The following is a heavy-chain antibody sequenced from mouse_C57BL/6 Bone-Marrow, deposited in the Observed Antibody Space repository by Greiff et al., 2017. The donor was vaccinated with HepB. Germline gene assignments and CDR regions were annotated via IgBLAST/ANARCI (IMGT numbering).Heavy chain of an antibody. J-gene: IGHJ4*01. CDR3: SISTVVAGPYAMDY. CDR2: IHPNSGST. CDR1: GYTFTSYW. D-gene: IGHD1-1*01. Sequence: QVQLKQPGAELVKPGASVKLSCKASGYTFTSYWMHWVKQRPGQGLEWIGMIHPNSGSTNYNEKFKSKATVTVDKSSSTAYMLLSSLTSEDSAVYYCSISTVVAGPYAMDYWGQGTSVTVSS. V-gene: IGHV1-64*01.